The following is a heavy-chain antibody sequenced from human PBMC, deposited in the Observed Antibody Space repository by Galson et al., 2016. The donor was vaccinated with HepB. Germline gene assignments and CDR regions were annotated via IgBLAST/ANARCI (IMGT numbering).Heavy chain of an antibody. V-gene: IGHV3-30*03. J-gene: IGHJ1*01. CDR1: GFSFRNYG. CDR2: ISDDGTNK. Sequence: SLRLSCAASGFSFRNYGMHWVRQAPGKGLDWVSAISDDGTNKYYADSVKGRFTISRDNSKNTLSLQMKSLRAEDTAVYYCVAGKEYFQHWGQGTLVTVSS. CDR3: VAGKEYFQH. D-gene: IGHD6-19*01.